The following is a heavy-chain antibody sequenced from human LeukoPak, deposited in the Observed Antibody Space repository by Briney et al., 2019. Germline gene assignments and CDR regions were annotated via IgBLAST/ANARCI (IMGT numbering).Heavy chain of an antibody. CDR2: AYYRSKWYN. D-gene: IGHD6-19*01. V-gene: IGHV6-1*01. CDR1: GDSVSSNSAA. Sequence: SQTLSLTCAISGDSVSSNSAAWNWIRQSPSRGLEWQGRAYYRSKWYNDYAVSVKSRIIINPDTSKNQFSLQLNSVTPEDTAVYYCARTIVVAGTWLLDYWGQGTLVTVSS. CDR3: ARTIVVAGTWLLDY. J-gene: IGHJ4*02.